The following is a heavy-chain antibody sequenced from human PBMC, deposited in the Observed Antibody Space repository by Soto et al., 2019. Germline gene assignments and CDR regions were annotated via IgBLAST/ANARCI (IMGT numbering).Heavy chain of an antibody. CDR2: VHSTGST. CDR1: GGSMSGYH. J-gene: IGHJ4*02. V-gene: IGHV4-4*07. Sequence: QVELQESGPRLVKPSETLYLTCTVSGGSMSGYHWSWVRQPAGKGLEWIGRVHSTGSTDYNPSVKRRITVSLDTSKKQFSLRLKSVTAADTALYFCARDSVSLTLFDYWGQGILVTVSS. D-gene: IGHD3-10*01. CDR3: ARDSVSLTLFDY.